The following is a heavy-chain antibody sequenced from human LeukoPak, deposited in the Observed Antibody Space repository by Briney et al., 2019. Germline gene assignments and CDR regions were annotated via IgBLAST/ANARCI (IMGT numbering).Heavy chain of an antibody. Sequence: PSETLSLTCTVSGGSISSHYWSWIRQPPGKGLEWIGYIYYSGSTNYNPSLKSRVTISVDTSKNQFSLMLSSVTAADTAVYYCARGISPFDPWGQGTLVTVSS. V-gene: IGHV4-59*11. CDR2: IYYSGST. CDR3: ARGISPFDP. J-gene: IGHJ5*02. CDR1: GGSISSHY.